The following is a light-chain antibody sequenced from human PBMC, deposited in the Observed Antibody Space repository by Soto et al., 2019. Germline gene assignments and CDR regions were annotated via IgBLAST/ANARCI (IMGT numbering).Light chain of an antibody. J-gene: IGLJ2*01. CDR1: SSDVGGYNY. CDR3: SSYAGSNNFV. Sequence: QSALTQPPSASGSPEQSVTISCTGTSSDVGGYNYVSWYQQHPGKAPKLMSYEVSKRPSGVPDRFSGSKSGNTASLTVSGLQAEDEADYYCSSYAGSNNFVFGGGTKLTVL. CDR2: EVS. V-gene: IGLV2-8*01.